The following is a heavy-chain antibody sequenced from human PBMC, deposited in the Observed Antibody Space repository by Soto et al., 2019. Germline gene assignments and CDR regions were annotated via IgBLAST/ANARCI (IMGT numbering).Heavy chain of an antibody. J-gene: IGHJ3*02. CDR3: ARVGTGSSTPLDI. V-gene: IGHV3-21*01. D-gene: IGHD3-9*01. Sequence: LRLSWVASGVMFTKSTMNWVRQAPGKGLEWVSSITSASDYIFYAYSVKGRFTISRDNANNSLYLQMNSLRAEDTAVYYCARVGTGSSTPLDIWGQGTMVTVSS. CDR2: ITSASDYI. CDR1: GVMFTKST.